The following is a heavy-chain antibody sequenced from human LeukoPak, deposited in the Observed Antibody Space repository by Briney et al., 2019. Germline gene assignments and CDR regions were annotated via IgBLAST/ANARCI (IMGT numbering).Heavy chain of an antibody. CDR1: GYTFTSYY. J-gene: IGHJ4*02. V-gene: IGHV1-46*01. Sequence: ASVKVSCKASGYTFTSYYIHWVRQAPGQGLEWMGIINPSGGSTSYTQKLQGRVTMTRDTSTSTVYMELSSLRSEDTAVYYCARDLYPTWIQLLGPFDYWGQGTLVTVSS. D-gene: IGHD5-18*01. CDR3: ARDLYPTWIQLLGPFDY. CDR2: INPSGGST.